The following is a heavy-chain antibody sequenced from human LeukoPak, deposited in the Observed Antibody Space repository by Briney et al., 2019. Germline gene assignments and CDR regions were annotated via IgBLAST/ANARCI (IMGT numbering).Heavy chain of an antibody. D-gene: IGHD4-11*01. CDR3: ARESTVTTPYYYYYYVDV. V-gene: IGHV1-18*01. J-gene: IGHJ6*03. CDR2: ISAYNGNT. CDR1: GYTFTSYG. Sequence: PGASVKVSCKASGYTFTSYGISWVRQAPGQGLEWMGWISAYNGNTNYAQKLQGRVTMTTDTSTSTAYMELRSLRSDDTAVYYCARESTVTTPYYYYYYVDVWGKGTTVTVSS.